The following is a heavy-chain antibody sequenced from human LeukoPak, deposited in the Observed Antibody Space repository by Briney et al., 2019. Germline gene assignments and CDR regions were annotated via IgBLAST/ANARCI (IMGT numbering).Heavy chain of an antibody. J-gene: IGHJ4*02. CDR3: ASGRTRTRNFDY. D-gene: IGHD1-14*01. Sequence: SETLSLTCAVYGGSFSGYYWSWIRQPPGKGLEWIGEINHSGSTNYNPSLKRRVTISVDTSKTQFSLKLSSVTAADTAVYYCASGRTRTRNFDYWGQGTLVTVSS. CDR1: GGSFSGYY. CDR2: INHSGST. V-gene: IGHV4-34*01.